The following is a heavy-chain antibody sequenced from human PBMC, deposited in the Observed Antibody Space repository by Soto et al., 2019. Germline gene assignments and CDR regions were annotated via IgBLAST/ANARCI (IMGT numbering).Heavy chain of an antibody. V-gene: IGHV3-30*03. CDR3: LYGMDV. CDR1: GFTFSSYG. Sequence: PVGSLRLSCAASGFTFSSYGMHWVRQAPGKGLEWVAVISYDGSNKYHADSVKGRFTISRDNSKNTLYLQMNSLRAEDTAVYFPLYGMDVWGQGTTVTVSS. CDR2: ISYDGSNK. J-gene: IGHJ6*02.